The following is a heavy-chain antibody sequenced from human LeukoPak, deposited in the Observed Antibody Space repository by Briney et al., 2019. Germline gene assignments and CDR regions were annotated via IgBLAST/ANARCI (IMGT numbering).Heavy chain of an antibody. J-gene: IGHJ4*02. D-gene: IGHD5-24*01. V-gene: IGHV4-59*01. CDR3: AREEVVDGYKFLDY. CDR2: IYYSGST. CDR1: VASIIVYY. Sequence: SEPLSLTCTVPVASIIVYYGSWFRRPPGKGLGWIGYIYYSGSTNYNPSLKSRVTMSVDTSKNQFSLKLSSVTAADTAVYYCAREEVVDGYKFLDYWGQGTLVTVSS.